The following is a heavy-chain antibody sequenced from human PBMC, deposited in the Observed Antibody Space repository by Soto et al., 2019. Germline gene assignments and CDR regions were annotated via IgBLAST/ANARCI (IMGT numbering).Heavy chain of an antibody. V-gene: IGHV4-59*08. Sequence: QVQLQESGPGLVKPSETLSLTCTVSGGSITNDYWSWIRQPPGKGLEWIGSILYSGSINYNPSLNSRVTISVDTSKNQFSLKLTSVTAADTAFYYCAGGISKPDYWGQGTLVTVSS. D-gene: IGHD2-15*01. CDR3: AGGISKPDY. CDR2: ILYSGSI. CDR1: GGSITNDY. J-gene: IGHJ4*02.